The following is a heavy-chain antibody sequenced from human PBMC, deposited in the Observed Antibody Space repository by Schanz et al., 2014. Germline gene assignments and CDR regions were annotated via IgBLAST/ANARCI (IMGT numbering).Heavy chain of an antibody. D-gene: IGHD6-13*01. CDR3: VSQTGSPNY. Sequence: EVQLVESGGGLVQPGGSLRLSCAASGFTFSTSTMHWVRQAPGKGLEYVSSISSKGDMTFYGNSVKGRFTISRDNAKRSLFLQMNSLRVEDTAVYFGVSQTGSPNYWGQGTLVTVSS. CDR1: GFTFSTST. V-gene: IGHV3-64*01. J-gene: IGHJ4*02. CDR2: ISSKGDMT.